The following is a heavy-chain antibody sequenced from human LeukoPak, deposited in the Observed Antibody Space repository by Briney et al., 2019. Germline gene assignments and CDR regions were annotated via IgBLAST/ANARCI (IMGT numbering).Heavy chain of an antibody. CDR2: ISYDGSNK. Sequence: GGSLRLSCAASGFTFSSYAMHWVRQAPGKGLEWVAVISYDGSNKYYADSVEGRFTISRDNSKNTLYLQMNSLRAEDTAVYYCARDAGYSSGWLDYWGQGTLVTVSS. V-gene: IGHV3-30-3*01. J-gene: IGHJ4*02. CDR1: GFTFSSYA. CDR3: ARDAGYSSGWLDY. D-gene: IGHD6-19*01.